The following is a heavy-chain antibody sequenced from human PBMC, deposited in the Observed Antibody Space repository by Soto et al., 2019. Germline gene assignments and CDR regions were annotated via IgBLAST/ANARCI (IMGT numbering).Heavy chain of an antibody. J-gene: IGHJ4*02. CDR3: ARESEDLTSNFDY. V-gene: IGHV3-21*06. CDR2: ISSTTNYI. CDR1: GFTFTSYI. Sequence: GGSLRLSCAASGFTFTSYIMNWVRQAPGKGLEWVSSISSTTNYIYYGDSMKGRFTISRDNAKNSLYLEMNSLRAEDTAVYYCARESEDLTSNFDYWGQGTLVTVSS.